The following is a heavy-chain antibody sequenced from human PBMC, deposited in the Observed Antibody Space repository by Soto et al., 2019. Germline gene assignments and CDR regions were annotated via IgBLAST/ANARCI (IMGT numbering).Heavy chain of an antibody. CDR3: ACSPWQYCSSTSFYDY. Sequence: PGGSLRLSCAASGFTFSDYYMSWIRQAPGKGLEWVSYISSSGSTIYYADSVKGRFTISRDNAKNSLYLQMNSLRAEDTAVYYCACSPWQYCSSTSFYDYWGQGTLVTGSS. D-gene: IGHD2-2*01. V-gene: IGHV3-11*01. CDR1: GFTFSDYY. CDR2: ISSSGSTI. J-gene: IGHJ4*02.